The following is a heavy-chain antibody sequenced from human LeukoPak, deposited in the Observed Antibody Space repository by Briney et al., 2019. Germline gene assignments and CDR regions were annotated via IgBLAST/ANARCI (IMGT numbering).Heavy chain of an antibody. V-gene: IGHV3-23*01. CDR3: AKWGDYDILTGYYDSDY. CDR2: VSGRDDST. Sequence: GASLRLSCAASGFTFSNYAMSWVRQAPGKGLEWVSAVSGRDDSTYHADSVKGRFTISRDTSKNTLYLQMNSLRAEDTAVYYCAKWGDYDILTGYYDSDYWGQGTLVTVSS. CDR1: GFTFSNYA. J-gene: IGHJ4*02. D-gene: IGHD3-9*01.